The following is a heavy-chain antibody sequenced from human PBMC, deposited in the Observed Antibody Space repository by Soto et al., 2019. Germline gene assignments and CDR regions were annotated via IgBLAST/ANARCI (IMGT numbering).Heavy chain of an antibody. CDR1: GGSISSGDYY. CDR2: IYYSGST. CDR3: ARGIAAAGTGWFDP. V-gene: IGHV4-30-4*01. Sequence: SETLSLTCTVSGGSISSGDYYWSWIRQPPGKGLEWIGYIYYSGSTYYNPSLKSRVTISVDTSKNQFSLKLSSVTAADTAVYYCARGIAAAGTGWFDPWGQGTLVTVS. J-gene: IGHJ5*02. D-gene: IGHD6-13*01.